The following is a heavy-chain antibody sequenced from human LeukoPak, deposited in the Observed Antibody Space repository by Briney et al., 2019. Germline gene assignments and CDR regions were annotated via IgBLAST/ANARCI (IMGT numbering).Heavy chain of an antibody. CDR1: GYTFTSYG. Sequence: ASVKVSCKASGYTFTSYGISWVRQAPGQGLEWMGWINTNTGNPTYAQGFTGRFVFSLDTSVSTAYLQISSLKAEDTAVYYCARGRGSSWLRTNFDYWGQGTLVTVSS. J-gene: IGHJ4*02. CDR2: INTNTGNP. D-gene: IGHD6-13*01. CDR3: ARGRGSSWLRTNFDY. V-gene: IGHV7-4-1*02.